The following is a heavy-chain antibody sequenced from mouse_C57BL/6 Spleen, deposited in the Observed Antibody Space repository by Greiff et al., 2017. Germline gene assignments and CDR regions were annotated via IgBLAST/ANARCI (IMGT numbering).Heavy chain of an antibody. CDR1: GYTFTSYW. CDR2: IHPNSGST. CDR3: ARTYYDYDGYFDV. Sequence: QVQLQQPGAELVKPGASVKLSCKASGYTFTSYWMHWVKQRPGQGLEWIGMIHPNSGSTNYNEKFKSKATLTVDKASSTAYMQLSSLTSEDSAVYYCARTYYDYDGYFDVWCTGTTVTVSS. D-gene: IGHD2-4*01. V-gene: IGHV1-64*01. J-gene: IGHJ1*03.